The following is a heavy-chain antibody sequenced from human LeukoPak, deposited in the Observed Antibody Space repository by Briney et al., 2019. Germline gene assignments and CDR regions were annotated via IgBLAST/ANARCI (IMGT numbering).Heavy chain of an antibody. D-gene: IGHD3-10*01. J-gene: IGHJ4*02. Sequence: SETLSLTCTVSGGSISSYYWSWIRQPPGKGLEWIGYIYYSGSTNYNPSLKSRVTISVDTSKNQFSLKLSSVTAADTAVYYCARGGYYGSVYYFDYWGQGTLVTVSS. V-gene: IGHV4-59*01. CDR1: GGSISSYY. CDR2: IYYSGST. CDR3: ARGGYYGSVYYFDY.